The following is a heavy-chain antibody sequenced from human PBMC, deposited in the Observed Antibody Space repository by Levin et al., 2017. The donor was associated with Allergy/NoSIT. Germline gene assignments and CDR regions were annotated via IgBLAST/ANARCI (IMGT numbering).Heavy chain of an antibody. CDR3: AREGVRGELDY. J-gene: IGHJ4*02. CDR2: IVGSSSTI. Sequence: GESLKISCAASGYTFNQYNMNWVRQVPGKGLEWVSYIVGSSSTIYYADSVKGRFTVSRDNGKNSLYLQMNSLRGEDTAVYYCAREGVRGELDYWGQGTLVTVSS. D-gene: IGHD3-10*01. V-gene: IGHV3-48*01. CDR1: GYTFNQYN.